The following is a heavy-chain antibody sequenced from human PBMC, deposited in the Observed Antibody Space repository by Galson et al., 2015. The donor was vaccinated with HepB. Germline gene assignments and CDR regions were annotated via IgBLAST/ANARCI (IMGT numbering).Heavy chain of an antibody. D-gene: IGHD5-24*01. CDR3: VRDDNWAFDI. CDR1: GFTFRGYS. Sequence: SLRLSCAASGFTFRGYSMNWFRQAPGKGLEWVSYITYSSGDKRYGDSAEGRFTISRDNAKNSLYLQINGLRAEDTAIYYCVRDDNWAFDIWGQGTMVTVSS. CDR2: ITYSSGDK. V-gene: IGHV3-48*01. J-gene: IGHJ3*02.